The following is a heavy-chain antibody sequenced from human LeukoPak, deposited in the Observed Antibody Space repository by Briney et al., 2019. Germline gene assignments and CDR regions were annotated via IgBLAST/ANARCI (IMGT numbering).Heavy chain of an antibody. CDR3: AILDAGIDFDY. CDR2: ITSSPTTI. D-gene: IGHD3-3*01. Sequence: GGSLRLSCAASGFIFRDREMNWVRQAPGKGLEWVANITSSPTTIEYADSVRGRFTISRDDAKNSLYLQMNSLRAEDTAVYYCAILDAGIDFDYWGQGTPVTVSS. J-gene: IGHJ4*02. CDR1: GFIFRDRE. V-gene: IGHV3-48*03.